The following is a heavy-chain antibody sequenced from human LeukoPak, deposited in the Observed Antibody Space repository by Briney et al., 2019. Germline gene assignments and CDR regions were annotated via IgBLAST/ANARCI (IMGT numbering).Heavy chain of an antibody. D-gene: IGHD1-14*01. CDR1: GFTFSGHW. V-gene: IGHV3-7*01. CDR3: TRDRSRAEDD. CDR2: INQGGSDK. Sequence: KAGGSLRLSCAASGFTFSGHWMSWVRQARGKGLEWVANINQGGSDKYYVDSVKGRFTISRDNANNLLYLQMNSLRGEDTAVYYCTRDRSRAEDDWGQGTLVTVSS. J-gene: IGHJ4*02.